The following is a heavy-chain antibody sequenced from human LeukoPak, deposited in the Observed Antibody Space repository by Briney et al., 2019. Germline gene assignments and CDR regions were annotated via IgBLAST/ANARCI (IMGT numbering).Heavy chain of an antibody. V-gene: IGHV1-69*05. CDR2: VLPTFKKT. J-gene: IGHJ4*02. D-gene: IGHD3-22*01. CDR1: RGTFSNYA. CDR3: VRDGGKYYDSSVVDYFDY. Sequence: SVKDSCKASRGTFSNYAINCVRQAAGQGREWMGGVLPTFKKTNYAQKFQGRVTITTDEFTSAAYMELSSLRSEDTDVYYCVRDGGKYYDSSVVDYFDYWGQGTLVTVSS.